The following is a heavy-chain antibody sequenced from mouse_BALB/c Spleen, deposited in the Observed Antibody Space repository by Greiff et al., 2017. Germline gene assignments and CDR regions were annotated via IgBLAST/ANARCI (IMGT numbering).Heavy chain of an antibody. D-gene: IGHD1-1*01. Sequence: EVRLVESGPSLVKPSQTLSLTCSVTGDSITSGYWNWIRKFPGNKLEYMGYISYSGSTYYNPSLKSRISITRDTSKNQYYLQLNSVTTEDTATYYCARGGITTVVADYWGQGTTLTVSS. CDR2: ISYSGST. CDR1: GDSITSGY. J-gene: IGHJ2*01. CDR3: ARGGITTVVADY. V-gene: IGHV3-8*02.